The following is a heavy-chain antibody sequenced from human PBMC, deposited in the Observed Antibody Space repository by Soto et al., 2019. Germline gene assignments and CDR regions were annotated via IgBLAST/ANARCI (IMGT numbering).Heavy chain of an antibody. CDR2: ISYDGDKK. Sequence: PGGSLRLSCTASGFSFSSFVMHWVRQAPGKGLEWAASISYDGDKKYSADSVKGRFTVSRDNSKNTLYLQMNSLSADDTAVYYCAKGLYMLRGIFVLLPDGLDIWGQGTVVSVSS. CDR1: GFSFSSFV. CDR3: AKGLYMLRGIFVLLPDGLDI. J-gene: IGHJ3*02. V-gene: IGHV3-30*18. D-gene: IGHD3-16*01.